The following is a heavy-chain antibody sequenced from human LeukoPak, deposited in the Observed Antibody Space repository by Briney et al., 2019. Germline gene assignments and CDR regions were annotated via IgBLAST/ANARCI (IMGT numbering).Heavy chain of an antibody. D-gene: IGHD1-1*01. V-gene: IGHV3-23*01. J-gene: IGHJ5*02. CDR2: ISGSARHM. CDR3: AKDAPLATTGFDP. CDR1: EFTFSSHA. Sequence: GGSLRLSCAASEFTFSSHAMNWVRQAPGKGLEWVSTISGSARHMYYADSVKGRFTISRDKSENTVYLQMNSLRSEDTAVYYCAKDAPLATTGFDPWGQGTLVTVSS.